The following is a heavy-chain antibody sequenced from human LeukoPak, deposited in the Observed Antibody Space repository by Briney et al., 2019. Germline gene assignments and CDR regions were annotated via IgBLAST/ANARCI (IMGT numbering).Heavy chain of an antibody. J-gene: IGHJ4*02. V-gene: IGHV3-21*01. Sequence: GGSLRLSCAASGFTFSSYSMNWVRQAPGKGLEWVSSISSSSSYIYYADSVKGRFTISRDNSKNSLYLQMNSLRADDTAVYYCAREAYSSYYFDFWGQGTLVTVSS. CDR2: ISSSSSYI. D-gene: IGHD4-11*01. CDR3: AREAYSSYYFDF. CDR1: GFTFSSYS.